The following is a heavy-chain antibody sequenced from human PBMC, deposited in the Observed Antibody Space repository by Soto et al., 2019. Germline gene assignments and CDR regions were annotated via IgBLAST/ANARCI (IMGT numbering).Heavy chain of an antibody. CDR2: ISGSGGST. V-gene: IGHV3-23*01. J-gene: IGHJ4*02. CDR1: GFTFSSYA. D-gene: IGHD6-13*01. CDR3: AKDFYSSSWCFDY. Sequence: PGGSLRLSCAASGFTFSSYAMSWVRQAPGKGLEWVSAISGSGGSTYYAESVKGRFTISRDNSKNTLYLQMNSLRAEDKAVYYCAKDFYSSSWCFDYWGQGTLVTVSS.